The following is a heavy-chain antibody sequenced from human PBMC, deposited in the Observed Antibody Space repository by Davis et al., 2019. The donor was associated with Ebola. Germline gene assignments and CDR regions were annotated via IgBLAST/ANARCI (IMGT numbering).Heavy chain of an antibody. Sequence: ESLKISCSVSGGSISSGTYYWGWVRQPPGKGLEWIGSIYYNGRTYYSSSLEGRVTILLDTSKNQFSLKLRFVTAADTAVYFCARLSGLFSSSSGALYFDLWGRGTLVSVSS. CDR2: IYYNGRT. D-gene: IGHD6-6*01. J-gene: IGHJ2*01. CDR3: ARLSGLFSSSSGALYFDL. V-gene: IGHV4-39*07. CDR1: GGSISSGTYY.